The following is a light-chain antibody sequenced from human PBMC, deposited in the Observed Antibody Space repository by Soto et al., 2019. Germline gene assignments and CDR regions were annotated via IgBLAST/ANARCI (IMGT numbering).Light chain of an antibody. V-gene: IGKV3-20*01. CDR3: QQYGRSPRFP. J-gene: IGKJ2*01. Sequence: ELVLTQSPGTLSLSPGERATLSCRASQSVSSSYLAWYQQKPGQAPRLLIYGASNRATGIPDRFSGSGSGTDFTLTIGSLEPEDFAVYFCQQYGRSPRFPFARGTKVDIK. CDR2: GAS. CDR1: QSVSSSY.